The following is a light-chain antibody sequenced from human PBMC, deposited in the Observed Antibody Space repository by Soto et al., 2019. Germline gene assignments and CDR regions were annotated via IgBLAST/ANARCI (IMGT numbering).Light chain of an antibody. CDR2: GAS. V-gene: IGKV3-15*01. J-gene: IGKJ4*01. Sequence: EIVMTQSPGTLSVSPGDRATLSCRSSQSISTNLAWYQQKTGQPPRLLIYGASTSDIGIAARFTGSGSGTEFTLTIGGLQSEDFAVYYCQQYHKWPPFTFGGGTKVDI. CDR1: QSISTN. CDR3: QQYHKWPPFT.